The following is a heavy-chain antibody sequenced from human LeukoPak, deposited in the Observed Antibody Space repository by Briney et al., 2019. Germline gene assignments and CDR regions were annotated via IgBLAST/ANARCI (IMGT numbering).Heavy chain of an antibody. CDR3: ARETRDIVVVVAAPLDV. CDR2: ISSSGSTI. Sequence: MSGGSLRLSCAPSGFTFSDYYMSWIRQPPGKGLEGVSYISSSGSTIHYADSVKGRPTISRDNAKNSLYLQMNSLRAEDTAVYYCARETRDIVVVVAAPLDVWGKGTTVTVPS. J-gene: IGHJ6*04. V-gene: IGHV3-11*01. CDR1: GFTFSDYY. D-gene: IGHD2-15*01.